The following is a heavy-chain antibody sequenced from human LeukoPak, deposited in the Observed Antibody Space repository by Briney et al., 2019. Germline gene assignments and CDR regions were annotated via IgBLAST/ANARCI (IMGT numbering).Heavy chain of an antibody. CDR1: GYTFTTYW. D-gene: IGHD4/OR15-4a*01. Sequence: GESLKISCQYSGYTFTTYWITWVRQMPGKGLAWRGIIYPGDSDTRYSPSFQGQGTISADKSISTAYLQWSSLKASDTAMYYCAKYGGAKGGYSYHVMDVWGQGTTVTVSS. CDR3: AKYGGAKGGYSYHVMDV. V-gene: IGHV5-51*01. J-gene: IGHJ6*02. CDR2: IYPGDSDT.